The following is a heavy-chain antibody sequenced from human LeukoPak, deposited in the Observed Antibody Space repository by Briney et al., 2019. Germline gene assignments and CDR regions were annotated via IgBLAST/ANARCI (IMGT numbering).Heavy chain of an antibody. Sequence: SVKVSCKASGGTFSSYPFNWVRQAPGQGLEWMGRVIPILGTTNYAQRFQGRVSITADDSTSTAYMELSSLRSEDTAVYYCARGGLDRGDITVDCWGQGTLVTVSS. V-gene: IGHV1-69*11. CDR1: GGTFSSYP. D-gene: IGHD3-10*01. CDR2: VIPILGTT. J-gene: IGHJ4*02. CDR3: ARGGLDRGDITVDC.